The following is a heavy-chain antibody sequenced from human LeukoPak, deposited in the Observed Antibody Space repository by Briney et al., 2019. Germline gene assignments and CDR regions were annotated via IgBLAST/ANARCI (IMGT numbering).Heavy chain of an antibody. CDR3: ARGLHSTMPYWGY. V-gene: IGHV3-33*01. J-gene: IGHJ4*02. CDR1: GFTFSSYG. D-gene: IGHD2-2*01. Sequence: GGSLRLSCAASGFTFSSYGMHWVRQAPGKGLEWVAVIWYDGSNKYYADSVKGRFTISRDNSKNTLYLQMNSLRAEDTAVYYCARGLHSTMPYWGYWGQGTLVTVSS. CDR2: IWYDGSNK.